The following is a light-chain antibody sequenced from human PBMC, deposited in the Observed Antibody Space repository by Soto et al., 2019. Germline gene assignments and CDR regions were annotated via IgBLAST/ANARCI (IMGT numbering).Light chain of an antibody. Sequence: QSVLTQSPSASASLGASVKLTCTLSSGHINYAIAWHQQQPEKGPRYLMKLNSDGSHSKGDGIPDRFSGSSSGAERYLTISSLQSEDEADYYCQTWGTGLYVVFGGGTKLTVL. CDR1: SGHINYA. CDR3: QTWGTGLYVV. V-gene: IGLV4-69*01. J-gene: IGLJ2*01. CDR2: LNSDGSH.